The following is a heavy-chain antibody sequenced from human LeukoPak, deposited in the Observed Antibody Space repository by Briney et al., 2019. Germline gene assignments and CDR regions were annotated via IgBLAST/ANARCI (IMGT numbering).Heavy chain of an antibody. V-gene: IGHV4-34*01. CDR1: GGSFSGYS. Sequence: SETLTLTCAVYGGSFSGYSWSWIRQPPGKGLEWIGEINHSGSTNYNPSLKSRVTISVDTSKNQFSLKLSSVTAADTAVYYCARGPQGRNWFDPWGQGTLGTVSS. CDR3: ARGPQGRNWFDP. D-gene: IGHD7-27*01. CDR2: INHSGST. J-gene: IGHJ5*02.